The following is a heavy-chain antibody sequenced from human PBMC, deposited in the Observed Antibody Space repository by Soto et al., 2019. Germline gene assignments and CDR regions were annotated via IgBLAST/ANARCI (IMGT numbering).Heavy chain of an antibody. D-gene: IGHD1-26*01. V-gene: IGHV4-34*01. CDR1: GGSFSGYY. CDR2: INRSGST. Sequence: SETLSLTCAVYGGSFSGYYWSFIRQPPGEGLEWIGEINRSGSTKYNPSIKSRVTISVDTSKNQFSLRLTSVTAADTAVYYCARLPDSGSYFAYWGQGSLVTVSS. CDR3: ARLPDSGSYFAY. J-gene: IGHJ4*02.